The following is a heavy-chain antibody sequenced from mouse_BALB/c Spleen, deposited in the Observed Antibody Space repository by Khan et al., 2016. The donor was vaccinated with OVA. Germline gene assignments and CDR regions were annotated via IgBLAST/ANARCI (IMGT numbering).Heavy chain of an antibody. CDR3: ARSASYWFFDV. V-gene: IGHV9-3-1*01. J-gene: IGHJ1*01. CDR2: INTYTGEP. D-gene: IGHD6-1*01. Sequence: QIQLVQSGPELKKPGETVKISCKASGYTFTNYGMNWVKQAPGKGLKWMGWINTYTGEPTYADDFTGRFAFSLETSANTAYLQINNLKNEDTATYFCARSASYWFFDVWGAGTTVTVSS. CDR1: GYTFTNYG.